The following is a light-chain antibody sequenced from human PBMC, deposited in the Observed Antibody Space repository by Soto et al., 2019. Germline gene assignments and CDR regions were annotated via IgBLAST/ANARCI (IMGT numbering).Light chain of an antibody. V-gene: IGLV1-40*01. CDR2: GNS. Sequence: QSVLTQPPSVSGAPGQRVTISWTASSSNIGAGYDVHWYQQLPGTAPKLLISGNSNRPSGVPDRFSGSKSGTSASLAITGLQAEDGADYYCQSCDSSLGGRVFGTGTKLTVL. J-gene: IGLJ1*01. CDR1: SSNIGAGYD. CDR3: QSCDSSLGGRV.